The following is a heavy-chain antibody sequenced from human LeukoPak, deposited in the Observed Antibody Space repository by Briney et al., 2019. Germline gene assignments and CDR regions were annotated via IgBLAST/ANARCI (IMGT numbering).Heavy chain of an antibody. CDR3: ARGPIVVVPAAIAGYAFDI. J-gene: IGHJ3*02. D-gene: IGHD2-2*02. CDR1: GGSFSGYY. V-gene: IGHV4-34*01. Sequence: NPSETLSLTCAVYGGSFSGYYWSWIRQPPGKGLEWIGEINHSGSTNYNPSLKSRVTISVDTSKNQFSLKLSSVTAADTAVYYCARGPIVVVPAAIAGYAFDIWGQGTMVTVSS. CDR2: INHSGST.